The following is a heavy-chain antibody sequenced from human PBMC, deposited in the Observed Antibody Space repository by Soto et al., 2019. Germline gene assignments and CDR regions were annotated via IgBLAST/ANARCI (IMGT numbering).Heavy chain of an antibody. CDR2: IVVGSGNT. D-gene: IGHD3-22*01. V-gene: IGHV1-58*01. CDR1: GFTFTSSA. J-gene: IGHJ4*02. Sequence: SVKVSCQASGFTFTSSALQWVRQARGQRLEWIGWIVVGSGNTNYAQKFQERVTITRDMSTSTAYMELSSLRSEDTAVYYCAATRPYYYDSSGEVYFDYCGQGTRVTVSS. CDR3: AATRPYYYDSSGEVYFDY.